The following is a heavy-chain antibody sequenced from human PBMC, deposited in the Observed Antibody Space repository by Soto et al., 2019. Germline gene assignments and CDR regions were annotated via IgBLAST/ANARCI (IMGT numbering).Heavy chain of an antibody. Sequence: AGGSLRLSCAASGFTFSSYGMHWVRQAPGKGLEWVAVISYDGSNKYYADSVKGRFTISRDNSKNTLYLQMNSLRAEDTAVYYCAKDLGGEVTMVRGVAWYYYYGMDVWGQGTTVTVSS. J-gene: IGHJ6*02. V-gene: IGHV3-30*18. CDR2: ISYDGSNK. D-gene: IGHD3-10*01. CDR1: GFTFSSYG. CDR3: AKDLGGEVTMVRGVAWYYYYGMDV.